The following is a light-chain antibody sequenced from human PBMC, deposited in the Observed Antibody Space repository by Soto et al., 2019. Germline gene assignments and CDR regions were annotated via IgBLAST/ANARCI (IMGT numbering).Light chain of an antibody. Sequence: QSVLTQPASVSGSPGQSITISCTGTSSDVGGYNFVSWYQQHPGRAPKLLIYEVSRRPSGVSNRFSGSKSGDTASLTTSGLQAEDEADYYCYSYRGYYTRVFGTGTKVTVL. V-gene: IGLV2-14*01. CDR1: SSDVGGYNF. CDR2: EVS. J-gene: IGLJ1*01. CDR3: YSYRGYYTRV.